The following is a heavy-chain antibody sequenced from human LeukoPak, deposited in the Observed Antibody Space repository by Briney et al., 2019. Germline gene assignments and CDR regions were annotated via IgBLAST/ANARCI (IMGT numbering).Heavy chain of an antibody. CDR1: GFTLSSYA. CDR3: AKGIRWLVSPIDY. CDR2: ISATTDST. J-gene: IGHJ4*02. V-gene: IGHV3-23*01. Sequence: GGSLRLSCAASGFTLSSYAMSWVRQAPGKGLEWVSGISATTDSTYYVESVKGRFTISRDNSKNTLYLQMNSLRAEDTAVYYCAKGIRWLVSPIDYWGQGTLVTVSS. D-gene: IGHD6-19*01.